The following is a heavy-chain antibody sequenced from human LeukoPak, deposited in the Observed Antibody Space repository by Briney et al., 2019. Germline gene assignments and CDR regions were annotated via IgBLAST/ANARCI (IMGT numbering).Heavy chain of an antibody. Sequence: GGSLRLPCAASGFTFSSYSMNWVRQAPGKGLEWVSSISSSSSYIYCADSVKGRFTISRDNAKKSLYLQMNSLRSEDAAVYYCARDPSWELLPFDYWGQGTLVTVSS. D-gene: IGHD1-26*01. CDR3: ARDPSWELLPFDY. V-gene: IGHV3-21*01. CDR1: GFTFSSYS. J-gene: IGHJ4*02. CDR2: ISSSSSYI.